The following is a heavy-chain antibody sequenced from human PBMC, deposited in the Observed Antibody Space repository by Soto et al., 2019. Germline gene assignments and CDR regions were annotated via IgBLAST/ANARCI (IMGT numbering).Heavy chain of an antibody. CDR2: LYYSGTT. Sequence: PSETLSLTCSASGGSISSTSYYWAWIRQPPGKGLEWIGNLYYSGTTYYNPSLKSRLTMSVDPSKNQFSLNLSSVTAADTAVYYCARLGKDFSNSYYFSMDVWGQGTTVTVSS. CDR1: GGSISSTSYY. V-gene: IGHV4-39*01. J-gene: IGHJ6*02. D-gene: IGHD4-4*01. CDR3: ARLGKDFSNSYYFSMDV.